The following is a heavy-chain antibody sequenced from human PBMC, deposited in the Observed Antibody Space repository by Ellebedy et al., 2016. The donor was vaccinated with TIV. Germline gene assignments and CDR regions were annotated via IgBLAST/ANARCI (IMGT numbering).Heavy chain of an antibody. D-gene: IGHD3-10*01. CDR3: ARTFTETIGGSETHWVLEF. V-gene: IGHV4-59*01. CDR1: SGSIIPYY. J-gene: IGHJ4*02. Sequence: SETLSLTCTVSSGSIIPYYWSWIRQPPGKGLEWLGYISYSGSTDYSPSLKSRVTISVDTSKNQFSLKLSSVTAADTACYYCARTFTETIGGSETHWVLEFWGQGSLVTASS. CDR2: ISYSGST.